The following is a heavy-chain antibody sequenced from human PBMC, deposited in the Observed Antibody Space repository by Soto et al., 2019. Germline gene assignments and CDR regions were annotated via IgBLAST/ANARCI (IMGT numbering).Heavy chain of an antibody. J-gene: IGHJ6*03. CDR2: ISSSGSTI. V-gene: IGHV3-11*01. Sequence: GGSLRLSCAASGFTFSDYYMSWIRQAPGKGLEWVSYISSSGSTIYYADYVKGRFTISRDNAKNSLYLQMNSLRAEDTAVYYCARVDPKSSAIERHPGITIFGVVVSDYYYYYYYMDVWGKGTTVTVSS. CDR3: ARVDPKSSAIERHPGITIFGVVVSDYYYYYYYMDV. CDR1: GFTFSDYY. D-gene: IGHD3-3*01.